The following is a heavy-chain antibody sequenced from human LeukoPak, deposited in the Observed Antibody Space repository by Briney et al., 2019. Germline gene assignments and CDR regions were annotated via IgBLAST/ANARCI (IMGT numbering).Heavy chain of an antibody. CDR3: ARAVLDGYYMDV. D-gene: IGHD1-1*01. Sequence: ASVKVSCKASGYTFTSYGTSWVRQAPGQGLEWMGWISAYNGNTNYAQKLQGRVTMTRDMSTSTVYMELSSLRSEDTAVYYCARAVLDGYYMDVWGKGTTVIVSS. CDR2: ISAYNGNT. V-gene: IGHV1-18*01. CDR1: GYTFTSYG. J-gene: IGHJ6*03.